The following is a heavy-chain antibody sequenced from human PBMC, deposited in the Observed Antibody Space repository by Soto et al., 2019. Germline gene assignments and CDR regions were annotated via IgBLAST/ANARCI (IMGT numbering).Heavy chain of an antibody. CDR3: ARAHAPTLPFDY. J-gene: IGHJ4*01. Sequence: PSATLSITCTASGGSMRNVYWSWIRQPPGKRLEWIGFIFHSGNAKYNPSLKSRVTISIDASKSQFSLSLDSVTAADTAVYFCARAHAPTLPFDYWGLGTLVTVSS. CDR1: GGSMRNVY. V-gene: IGHV4-59*01. D-gene: IGHD2-15*01. CDR2: IFHSGNA.